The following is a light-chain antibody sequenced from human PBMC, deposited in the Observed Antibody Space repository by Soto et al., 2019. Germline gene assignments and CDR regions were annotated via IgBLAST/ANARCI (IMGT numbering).Light chain of an antibody. CDR1: QSISSW. CDR2: KAS. V-gene: IGKV1-5*03. J-gene: IGKJ2*01. CDR3: QQYVSYPHT. Sequence: DIQMTQSPSTLSASVGDRVTITCRASQSISSWLAWYQQKPGKAPKLLVYKASSLETGVPSRFSASASGTEFTLTISSLQPDDFATYYCQQYVSYPHTFGLEPKLEIK.